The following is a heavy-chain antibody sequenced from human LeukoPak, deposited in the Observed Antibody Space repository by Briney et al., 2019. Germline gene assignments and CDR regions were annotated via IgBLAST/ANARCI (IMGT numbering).Heavy chain of an antibody. D-gene: IGHD4-23*01. CDR2: IYHSGST. Sequence: SETLSLTCTVSGGSISSGNYYWGWIRQPPGKGLEWIGSIYHSGSTYSNPSLKSRVTISVDTSKNQFSLKLSSVSAADTAVFYCARDYGGNSYYFDYWGQGTLVTVSS. CDR3: ARDYGGNSYYFDY. CDR1: GGSISSGNYY. J-gene: IGHJ4*02. V-gene: IGHV4-39*02.